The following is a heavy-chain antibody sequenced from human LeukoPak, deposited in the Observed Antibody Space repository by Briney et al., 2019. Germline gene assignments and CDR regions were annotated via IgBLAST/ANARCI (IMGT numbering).Heavy chain of an antibody. V-gene: IGHV3-48*03. CDR2: ITTSGSTI. D-gene: IGHD6-13*01. CDR1: GFNFSSFE. CDR3: ARGYSSSWHPDY. Sequence: RGSLRLSCAASGFNFSSFEMNWVRQAPGQGLEWVSYITTSGSTIYNADSVRGRFTISRDNAKNSLYLQMNSLRVEDTAVYYCARGYSSSWHPDYWGQGTLVTVSS. J-gene: IGHJ4*02.